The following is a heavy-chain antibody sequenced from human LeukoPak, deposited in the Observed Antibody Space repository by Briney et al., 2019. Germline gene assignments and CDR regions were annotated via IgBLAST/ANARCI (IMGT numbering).Heavy chain of an antibody. V-gene: IGHV3-7*05. J-gene: IGHJ4*02. CDR2: IKQDGSEK. Sequence: GGSLRLSCAASGLTFNYYWMTWVRQAPGKGLEWVANIKQDGSEKYYVDSVKGRFTISRDNAKNSLYLQMNGLRAEDTAVYYCARDRGVYCSGGTCEAPYWGQGTLVTVSS. CDR3: ARDRGVYCSGGTCEAPY. CDR1: GLTFNYYW. D-gene: IGHD2-15*01.